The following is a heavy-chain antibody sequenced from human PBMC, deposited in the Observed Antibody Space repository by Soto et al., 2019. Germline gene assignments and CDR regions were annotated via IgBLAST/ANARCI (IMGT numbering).Heavy chain of an antibody. J-gene: IGHJ3*02. V-gene: IGHV4-59*02. Sequence: SETLSLTCTVSGGSVSNSYWSWIRQPPGKGLEWIGYIYYSGSTNYNPSLKSRVTISVDTSKNQFSLKLSSVTAADTAVYYCARVRLDIVLVPAAMRAFDIWGQGTMVTVSS. CDR2: IYYSGST. CDR1: GGSVSNSY. D-gene: IGHD2-2*03. CDR3: ARVRLDIVLVPAAMRAFDI.